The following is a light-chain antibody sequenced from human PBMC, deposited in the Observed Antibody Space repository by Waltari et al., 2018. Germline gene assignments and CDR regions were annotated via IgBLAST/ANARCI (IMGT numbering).Light chain of an antibody. J-gene: IGKJ2*03. CDR1: QSISSY. CDR3: QQSYSTPLYS. Sequence: EIQMTQSPSSLSASVGDRVTITCRASQSISSYLNWYQQKPGKAPKLLIYAASSLQSGVPSRFSSSGSGTDFTLTISSLQPEDFATYYCQQSYSTPLYSFGQGTKLEIK. V-gene: IGKV1-39*01. CDR2: AAS.